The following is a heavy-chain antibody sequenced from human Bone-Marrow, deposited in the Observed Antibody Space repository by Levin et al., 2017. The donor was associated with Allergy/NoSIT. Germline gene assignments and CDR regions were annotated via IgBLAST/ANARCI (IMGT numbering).Heavy chain of an antibody. Sequence: SQTLSLTCTVSGGSISSYYWSWIRQPPGKGLEWIGYIYYSGSTNYNPSLKSRVTISVDTSKNQFSLKLSSVTAADTAVYYCARRYSYGPVYYFDYWGQGTLVTVSS. D-gene: IGHD5-18*01. J-gene: IGHJ4*02. CDR3: ARRYSYGPVYYFDY. CDR1: GGSISSYY. V-gene: IGHV4-59*08. CDR2: IYYSGST.